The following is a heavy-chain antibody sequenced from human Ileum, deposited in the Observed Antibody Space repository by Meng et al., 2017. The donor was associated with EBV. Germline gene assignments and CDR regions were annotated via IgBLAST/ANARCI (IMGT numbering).Heavy chain of an antibody. Sequence: VQLQESGPGLVKPSETLSLTCAGAGGSIRRSDWWSGVRQPPGKGLEWIGETSHSGSTNYSPSLKSRVTISLDKSKNQLSLKLNSVTAADTAVYYCASSDYYRSDYWGQGTLVTVSS. V-gene: IGHV4-4*02. CDR3: ASSDYYRSDY. CDR1: GGSIRRSDW. CDR2: TSHSGST. J-gene: IGHJ4*02. D-gene: IGHD3-22*01.